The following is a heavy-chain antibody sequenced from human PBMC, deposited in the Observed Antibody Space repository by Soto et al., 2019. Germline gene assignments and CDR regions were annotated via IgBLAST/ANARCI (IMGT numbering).Heavy chain of an antibody. CDR1: GFTFSSYS. CDR3: VGGTGWLMDT. V-gene: IGHV3-7*03. CDR2: IRKDGSEK. D-gene: IGHD6-19*01. J-gene: IGHJ5*02. Sequence: QPGGSLRLSCAASGFTFSSYSMNWVRLAPGKGPEWVANIRKDGSEKIYVDSVEGRFTISRDNAKNSLFLQMNNLRADDTAMYYCVGGTGWLMDTWGQGTPVTVSS.